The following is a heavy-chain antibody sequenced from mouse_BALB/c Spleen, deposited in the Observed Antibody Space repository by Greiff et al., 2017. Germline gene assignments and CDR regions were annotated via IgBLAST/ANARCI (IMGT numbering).Heavy chain of an antibody. D-gene: IGHD1-1*01. V-gene: IGHV5-17*02. CDR2: ISSGSSTI. Sequence: EVQGVESGGGLVQPGGSRKLSCAASGFTFSSFGMHWVRQAPEKGLEWVAYISSGSSTIYYADTVKGRFTISRDNPKNTLFLQMTSLRSEDTAMYYCARSMGSVITTVVPAMDYWGQGTSVTVSS. J-gene: IGHJ4*01. CDR1: GFTFSSFG. CDR3: ARSMGSVITTVVPAMDY.